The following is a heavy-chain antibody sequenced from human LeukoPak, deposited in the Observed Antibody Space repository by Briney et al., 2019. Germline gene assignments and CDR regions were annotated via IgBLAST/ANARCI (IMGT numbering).Heavy chain of an antibody. J-gene: IGHJ6*03. CDR1: GGSFSGYY. CDR3: ARRRPPYYYGSGYMDV. CDR2: VSHSGST. Sequence: SEALSLTCAVYGGSFSGYYCSWIRQPPGKGLEWIGEVSHSGSTNYNPSLKSRVTISVDTSKNQFSLKLSSVTAADTAVYYCARRRPPYYYGSGYMDVWGKGTTVTISS. V-gene: IGHV4-34*01. D-gene: IGHD3-10*01.